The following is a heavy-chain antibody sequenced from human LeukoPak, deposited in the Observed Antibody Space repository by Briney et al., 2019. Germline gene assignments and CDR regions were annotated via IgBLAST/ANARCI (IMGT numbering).Heavy chain of an antibody. Sequence: ASVKVSCKASGYTFTGYYMHWVRQAPGQGLEWMGWINPNSGGTNYAQKFQGRVTMTRDTSISTAYMELSRLRSEDTAVYYCAASAFSYDYVYYWGQGTLVTVSS. D-gene: IGHD5-18*01. CDR1: GYTFTGYY. CDR2: INPNSGGT. J-gene: IGHJ4*02. CDR3: AASAFSYDYVYY. V-gene: IGHV1-2*02.